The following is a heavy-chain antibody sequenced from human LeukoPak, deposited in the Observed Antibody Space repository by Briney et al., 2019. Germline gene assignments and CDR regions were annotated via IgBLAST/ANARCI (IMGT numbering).Heavy chain of an antibody. CDR3: AGGRALSSIFGVVIDVDDYYYYGMDV. J-gene: IGHJ6*02. CDR2: INPSGGST. CDR1: GYTFTSYY. D-gene: IGHD3-3*01. V-gene: IGHV1-46*01. Sequence: GASVKVSCKASGYTFTSYYMHWVRQAPGQGLEWMGIINPSGGSTSYAQKFQGRVTMTRDTSTSTVYMELSSLRSEDTAVYYCAGGRALSSIFGVVIDVDDYYYYGMDVWGQGTTVTVSS.